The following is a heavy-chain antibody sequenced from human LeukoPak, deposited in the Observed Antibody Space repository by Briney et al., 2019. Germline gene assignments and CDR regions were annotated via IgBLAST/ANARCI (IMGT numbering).Heavy chain of an antibody. J-gene: IGHJ4*02. CDR3: ARDLGRDRYFDS. CDR1: GFTLSPCP. Sequence: GGSLRLSCAASGFTLSPCPMNWVRQAPGKGLEWVSYISGGSDTIHYADSVKGRFTISRDNAKNSLYLQMNSLRAEDTAVYYCARDLGRDRYFDSWGQGTLVTVSS. V-gene: IGHV3-48*04. CDR2: ISGGSDTI. D-gene: IGHD5-24*01.